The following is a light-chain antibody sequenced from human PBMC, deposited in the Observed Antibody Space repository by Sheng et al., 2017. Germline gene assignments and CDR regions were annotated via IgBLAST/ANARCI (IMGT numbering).Light chain of an antibody. J-gene: IGKJ1*01. Sequence: DIQMTQSPSSLSASVGDTVTITCRASQGIRNYLAWYQQKPGKVPKLLIYAASTLQSWVPSRFSGSGSGTDFTLTISSLQPEDVATYYCQKYNGAPXSTFRRRNKV. V-gene: IGKV1-27*01. CDR2: AAS. CDR3: QKYNGAPXST. CDR1: QGIRNY.